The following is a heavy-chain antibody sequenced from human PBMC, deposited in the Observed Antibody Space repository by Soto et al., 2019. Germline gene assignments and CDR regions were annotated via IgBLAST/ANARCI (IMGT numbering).Heavy chain of an antibody. V-gene: IGHV1-46*03. CDR1: GYTFTSYY. J-gene: IGHJ4*02. D-gene: IGHD4-17*01. CDR2: INPSGGST. CDR3: ARGWEETITTVIPYSDY. Sequence: QVQLVQSGAEVKKPGASVKVSCKASGYTFTSYYMHWVRQAPGQGLEWMGIINPSGGSTSYAQKFQGRVTMTRDTCTSTVYMELSSLRSEDTAVYYCARGWEETITTVIPYSDYWGQGTLVTVSS.